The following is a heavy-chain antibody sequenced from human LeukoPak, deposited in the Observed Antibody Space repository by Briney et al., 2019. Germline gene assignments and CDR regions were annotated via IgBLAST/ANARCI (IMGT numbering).Heavy chain of an antibody. Sequence: SETLSLTCTVSGGSISSGSYYWSWIRQPAGKGLEWIGRIYISGSTNYNPSLKSRVTMSVDTSKNQFSLKLSSVTAADTAVYYCAREPYCSSTSCYEAGYWGQGTLVTVSS. V-gene: IGHV4-61*02. J-gene: IGHJ4*02. CDR2: IYISGST. CDR3: AREPYCSSTSCYEAGY. D-gene: IGHD2-2*01. CDR1: GGSISSGSYY.